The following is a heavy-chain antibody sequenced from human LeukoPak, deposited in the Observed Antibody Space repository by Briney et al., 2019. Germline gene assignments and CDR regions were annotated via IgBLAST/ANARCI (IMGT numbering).Heavy chain of an antibody. CDR2: IYSGGST. D-gene: IGHD5-12*01. CDR1: GFTVSSNY. J-gene: IGHJ4*02. V-gene: IGHV3-53*01. Sequence: GGSLRLSCAASGFTVSSNYMSWVRQAPGKGLEWVSIIYSGGSTFYADSVKGRFTISRDNSKNTLYLQMNSLRAEDTAVYYCARSPDIVATIAQSVVIYYFDYWGQGTLVTVSS. CDR3: ARSPDIVATIAQSVVIYYFDY.